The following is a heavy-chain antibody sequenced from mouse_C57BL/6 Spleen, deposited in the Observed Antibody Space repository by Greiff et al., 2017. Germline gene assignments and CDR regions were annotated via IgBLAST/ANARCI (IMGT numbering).Heavy chain of an antibody. Sequence: EVMLVESGGCLVKPGGSLKLSCAASGFTFSSYTMSWVRPTPEKRLEWVATISGGGGNTYYPDSVKGRFTISRDNAKNTLYLQMSSLRSEDTALYYCARRGSSYGAMDYWGQGTSVTVSS. CDR1: GFTFSSYT. V-gene: IGHV5-9*01. J-gene: IGHJ4*01. CDR2: ISGGGGNT. D-gene: IGHD1-1*01. CDR3: ARRGSSYGAMDY.